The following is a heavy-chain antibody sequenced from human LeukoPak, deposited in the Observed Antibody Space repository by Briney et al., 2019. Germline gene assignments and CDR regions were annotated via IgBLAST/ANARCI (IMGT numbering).Heavy chain of an antibody. CDR2: ISYDGSNK. CDR3: ARAGSHWHYVY. D-gene: IGHD3-10*01. Sequence: GGSLRLSCAASGFTFSSYAMHWVRQAPGKGLEWVAVISYDGSNKYYADSVKGRFTISRDNSKNTLYLQMNSLRAEDMAVYYCARAGSHWHYVYWGQGTVVTVSS. CDR1: GFTFSSYA. V-gene: IGHV3-30-3*01. J-gene: IGHJ4*02.